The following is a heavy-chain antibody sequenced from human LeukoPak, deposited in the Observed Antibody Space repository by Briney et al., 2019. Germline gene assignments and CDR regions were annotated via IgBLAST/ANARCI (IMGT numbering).Heavy chain of an antibody. CDR3: ARSFWELNHDAFDI. V-gene: IGHV1-18*01. D-gene: IGHD1-26*01. CDR1: GYTFTNYG. J-gene: IGHJ3*02. CDR2: ISAYNGHT. Sequence: ASVKVSCKASGYTFTNYGITWVRQAPGQGLEWMGWISAYNGHTRYAQMFQGRVTMTTDASTTTAYMELRSLRSDDTAVYYCARSFWELNHDAFDIWGQGTMVTVPS.